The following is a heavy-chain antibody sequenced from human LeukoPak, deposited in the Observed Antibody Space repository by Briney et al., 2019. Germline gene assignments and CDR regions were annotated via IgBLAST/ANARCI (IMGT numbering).Heavy chain of an antibody. CDR2: IYHSGST. CDR3: ARDRGSGWYGGRNFDY. J-gene: IGHJ4*02. CDR1: GGSISSSSYY. Sequence: SETLSLTCTVSGGSISSSSYYWGWIRQPPGKGLEWIGSIYHSGSTNYNPSLKSRVTISVDKSKNQFSLKLSSVTAADTAVYYCARDRGSGWYGGRNFDYWGQGTLVTVSS. D-gene: IGHD6-19*01. V-gene: IGHV4-39*07.